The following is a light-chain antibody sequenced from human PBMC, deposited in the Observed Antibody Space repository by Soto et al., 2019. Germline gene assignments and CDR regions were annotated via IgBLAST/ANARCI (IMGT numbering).Light chain of an antibody. J-gene: IGKJ3*01. V-gene: IGKV3-20*01. Sequence: WSAEESATLSCRASQSVSRTYLAWYQQKPVQAPRLLIYGASTRAPGIPDRFSASGAGTDFTLAISRLEPEDSPVYYCQQSTASPRPFGPGTKVDIK. CDR3: QQSTASPRP. CDR2: GAS. CDR1: QSVSRTY.